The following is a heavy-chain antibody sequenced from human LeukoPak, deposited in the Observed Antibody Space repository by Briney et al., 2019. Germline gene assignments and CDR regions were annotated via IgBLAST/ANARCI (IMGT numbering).Heavy chain of an antibody. D-gene: IGHD1-26*01. J-gene: IGHJ4*02. V-gene: IGHV4-34*01. Sequence: SQTLSLTCAVYGGSFSGYYWSWIRQPPGKGLEWIGEINHSGSTNYNPSLKSRVTISVDTSKNQFSLKLSSVTAADTAVYYCARAGASAYWGQGTLVTVSS. CDR2: INHSGST. CDR3: ARAGASAY. CDR1: GGSFSGYY.